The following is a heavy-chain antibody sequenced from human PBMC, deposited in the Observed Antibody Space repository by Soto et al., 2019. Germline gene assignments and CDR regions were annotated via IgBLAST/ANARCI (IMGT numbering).Heavy chain of an antibody. CDR2: INHSGST. D-gene: IGHD2-15*01. CDR3: ARCRGYGMDV. V-gene: IGHV4-34*01. Sequence: SETLSLTCAVYGGSFSGYYWSWIRQPPGKGLEWIGEINHSGSTNYNPSLKSRVTISVDTSKNQFSLKLSSVTAAETAVYYCARCRGYGMDVWGQGTTVTVSS. CDR1: GGSFSGYY. J-gene: IGHJ6*02.